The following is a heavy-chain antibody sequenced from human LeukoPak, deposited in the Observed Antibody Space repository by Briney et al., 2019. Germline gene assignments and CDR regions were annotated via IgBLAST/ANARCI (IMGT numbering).Heavy chain of an antibody. V-gene: IGHV3-53*05. D-gene: IGHD5-12*01. J-gene: IGHJ6*03. CDR1: GFTVSSYY. Sequence: GGSLRLSCAVSGFTVSSYYMSWVRQAPGKGLEWVSVIYSGGSTYNADSVKGRFTVSRDNSKNTLYLQMKSLRAEDTAVYYCAKGGGYEAQYYYYYLDVWGKGTTVTISS. CDR2: IYSGGST. CDR3: AKGGGYEAQYYYYYLDV.